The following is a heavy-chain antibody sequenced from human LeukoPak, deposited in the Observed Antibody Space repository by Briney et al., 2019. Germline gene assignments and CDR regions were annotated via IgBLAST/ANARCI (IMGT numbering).Heavy chain of an antibody. D-gene: IGHD3-22*01. J-gene: IGHJ1*01. CDR1: GGTFSSYA. CDR2: IIPIFGTA. V-gene: IGHV1-69*13. Sequence: ASVKVSCKASGGTFSSYAISWVRQAPGHGLEWMGGIIPIFGTANYAQKFQGRVTITADESTSTAHMELSSLRSEDKAVYYCARADATMILHWGQGTLVTVSS. CDR3: ARADATMILH.